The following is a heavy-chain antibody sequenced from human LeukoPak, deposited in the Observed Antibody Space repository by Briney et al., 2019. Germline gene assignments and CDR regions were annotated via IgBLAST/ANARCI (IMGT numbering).Heavy chain of an antibody. CDR3: ARDGDQYCSSTSCYTEYFQH. D-gene: IGHD2-2*02. CDR2: IYSGGST. CDR1: GFTVSSNY. Sequence: GGSLRLSCAASGFTVSSNYMSWVRQAPGKGLEWVSVIYSGGSTYYADSVKGRFTISRDNSKNTLYLQMNSLRAEDTAVYYCARDGDQYCSSTSCYTEYFQHWGQGTLVTVSS. J-gene: IGHJ1*01. V-gene: IGHV3-53*01.